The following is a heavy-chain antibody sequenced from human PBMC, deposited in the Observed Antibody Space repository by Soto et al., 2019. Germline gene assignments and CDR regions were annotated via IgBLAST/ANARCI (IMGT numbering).Heavy chain of an antibody. V-gene: IGHV3-48*01. J-gene: IGHJ4*02. CDR2: ISFSSTTI. CDR3: ARATGDFDY. CDR1: GFTFSNYN. D-gene: IGHD1-26*01. Sequence: PGGSLRLSCVASGFTFSNYNMNWVRQAPGKGLEWVSYISFSSTTIYYADSVKGRFTISRDSAKNSLYLQMNSLRAEDTAVYYCARATGDFDYWGQGTLVTVSS.